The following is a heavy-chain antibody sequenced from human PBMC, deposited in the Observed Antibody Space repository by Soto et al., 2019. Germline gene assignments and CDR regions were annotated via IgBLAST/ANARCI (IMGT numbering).Heavy chain of an antibody. Sequence: QVQLVQSGAEVKKPGASVKVSCKASGYTFTSYDINWVRQATGQGLEWMGWMNPNSGNTGYAQKFQGRVTMTRSTSVSTAYMELSSLRSEDTAVYYCARVFASATGGYYFDYWGQGTLVTVSS. D-gene: IGHD6-25*01. CDR3: ARVFASATGGYYFDY. CDR1: GYTFTSYD. CDR2: MNPNSGNT. V-gene: IGHV1-8*01. J-gene: IGHJ4*02.